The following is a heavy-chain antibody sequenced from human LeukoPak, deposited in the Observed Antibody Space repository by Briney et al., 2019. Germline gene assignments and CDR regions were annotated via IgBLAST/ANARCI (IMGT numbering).Heavy chain of an antibody. Sequence: GSSVKVSSKASGGIFNNYAVNWVRQAPGQGLQWMGRIIPALDRANYAHNFQGRLTITADKSTKTAYMELSSLRSEDTGLYFCARRTDAVDDAFDIWGQGTMLTVSS. CDR2: IIPALDRA. CDR1: GGIFNNYA. D-gene: IGHD3/OR15-3a*01. J-gene: IGHJ3*02. CDR3: ARRTDAVDDAFDI. V-gene: IGHV1-69*04.